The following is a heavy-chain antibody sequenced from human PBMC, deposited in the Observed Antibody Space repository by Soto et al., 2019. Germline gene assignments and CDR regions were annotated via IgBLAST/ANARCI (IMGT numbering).Heavy chain of an antibody. J-gene: IGHJ4*02. CDR1: GFTFSRYG. Sequence: QVQLVESGGGVVQPGRSLRLSCAASGFTFSRYGMHWVRQAPGKGLEWVAVIWYDGSNKYYADSVKGRFTISRDNSKNTLYLQMNSLRAEDTAVYYCARSSSNWGLDYGGQGTLVTVSS. CDR3: ARSSSNWGLDY. D-gene: IGHD7-27*01. CDR2: IWYDGSNK. V-gene: IGHV3-33*01.